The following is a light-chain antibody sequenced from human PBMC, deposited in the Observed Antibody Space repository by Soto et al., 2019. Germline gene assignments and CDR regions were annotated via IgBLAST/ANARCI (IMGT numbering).Light chain of an antibody. CDR2: DVS. CDR3: ISYTRSNTLYVV. J-gene: IGLJ2*01. CDR1: SRDVGGYNY. Sequence: QSVLTQPASVSGSPGQSIPISCTGTSRDVGGYNYVSWYQQHPGKAPNLMIYDVSNRPSGVSNRFSGSKSGNTVSLTISGLQAEDEADYYCISYTRSNTLYVVFGGGTKLTVL. V-gene: IGLV2-14*01.